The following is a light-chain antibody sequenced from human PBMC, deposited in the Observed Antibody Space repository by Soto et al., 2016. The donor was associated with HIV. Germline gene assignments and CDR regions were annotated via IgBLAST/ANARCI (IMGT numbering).Light chain of an antibody. V-gene: IGKV1-39*01. CDR2: AVS. CDR3: QQSYSAPRT. Sequence: DIQMTQSPSSLSASVGDRVTITCRASQSITSYLNWYQQKPGKAPSLLIYAVSRLQGGVPSRFSGSGSETDFTLTITSLQPEDFATYYCQQSYSAPRTSGQGTRLEIK. CDR1: QSITSY. J-gene: IGKJ5*01.